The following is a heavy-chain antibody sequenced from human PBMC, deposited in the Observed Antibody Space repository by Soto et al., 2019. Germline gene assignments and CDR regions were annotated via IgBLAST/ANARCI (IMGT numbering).Heavy chain of an antibody. D-gene: IGHD6-6*01. V-gene: IGHV3-7*01. Sequence: GGSLRLSCAASGFTFSSYWMSWVRQAPGKGLEWVATIKQDGSEKYYVDSVKGRFTISRDNTKNSLYLQMNSLRAEDTAVYYWARAPSSSFDYWGQGTLVTVSS. CDR3: ARAPSSSFDY. CDR2: IKQDGSEK. CDR1: GFTFSSYW. J-gene: IGHJ4*02.